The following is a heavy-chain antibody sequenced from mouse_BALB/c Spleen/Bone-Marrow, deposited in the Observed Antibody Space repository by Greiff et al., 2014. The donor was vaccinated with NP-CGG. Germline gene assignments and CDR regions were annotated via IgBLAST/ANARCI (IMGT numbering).Heavy chain of an antibody. Sequence: EVKLMESGAELVKPGASVKLSCTASGFNIKDSYLHWVKQRPEQGLDWIGRIDPAKGNTNYDPKFQGKATITADTSSNTAYLQLSSLTSEDTAVYFCARNYPFAYWGRGTLVTVSA. V-gene: IGHV14-3*02. CDR2: IDPAKGNT. D-gene: IGHD2-1*01. J-gene: IGHJ3*01. CDR3: ARNYPFAY. CDR1: GFNIKDSY.